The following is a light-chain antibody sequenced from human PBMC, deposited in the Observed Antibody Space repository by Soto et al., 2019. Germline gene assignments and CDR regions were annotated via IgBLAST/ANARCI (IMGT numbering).Light chain of an antibody. Sequence: IRMTQSPSSLSASTGDRVTITCRASQGISSYLAWYQQKPGKAPKLLIYAASTLQRGVPSRFSGSASGTDFTLTISCLQSEDFAIYYSQHYNSYSEAFGQGTKVDIK. CDR1: QGISSY. J-gene: IGKJ1*01. CDR2: AAS. CDR3: QHYNSYSEA. V-gene: IGKV1-8*01.